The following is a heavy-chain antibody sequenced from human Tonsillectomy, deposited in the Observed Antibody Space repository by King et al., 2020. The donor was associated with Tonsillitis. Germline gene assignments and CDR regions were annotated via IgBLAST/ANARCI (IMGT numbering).Heavy chain of an antibody. CDR3: AKSPYYYDSSGHSASFDY. CDR1: GFTFSNYA. V-gene: IGHV3-23*04. J-gene: IGHJ4*02. CDR2: ISSSGDNT. D-gene: IGHD3-22*01. Sequence: VQLVESGGGLVQPGGSLRLSCAASGFTFSNYAMNWVRQAPGKGLEWVAAISSSGDNTYFADSVKGRFRISRDTSKNTLHLQMKSLRAEDTAVYYCAKSPYYYDSSGHSASFDYWGQGILVTVSS.